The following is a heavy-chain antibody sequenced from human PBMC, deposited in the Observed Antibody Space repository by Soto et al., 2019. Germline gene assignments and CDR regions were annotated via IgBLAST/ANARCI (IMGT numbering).Heavy chain of an antibody. CDR1: GFTFGDSY. Sequence: GSLRLSCADSGFTFGDSYTSWIRQAPGKGLEWLSYISPGSRYPAYADSVKGRFTISRDNAKRSLYLQTMSLTAEDTAIYYCVRGGGGGLFDPWGQGTMVTVS. CDR2: ISPGSRYP. V-gene: IGHV3-11*06. J-gene: IGHJ5*02. D-gene: IGHD2-15*01. CDR3: VRGGGGGLFDP.